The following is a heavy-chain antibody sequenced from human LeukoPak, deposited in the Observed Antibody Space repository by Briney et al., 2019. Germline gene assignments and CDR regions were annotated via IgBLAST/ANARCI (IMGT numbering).Heavy chain of an antibody. CDR2: MNPNSGNT. D-gene: IGHD2-15*01. Sequence: ASVKVSCKASGYTFTSFDMNWVRQATGQGLEWMGWMNPNSGNTGYAQKFQGRVTMTRNTSISTAYMELSSLRSEDTAVYYCARGLRYCSGDRCYFSPPYYYYMDVWGKGTTVTISS. J-gene: IGHJ6*03. CDR3: ARGLRYCSGDRCYFSPPYYYYMDV. CDR1: GYTFTSFD. V-gene: IGHV1-8*01.